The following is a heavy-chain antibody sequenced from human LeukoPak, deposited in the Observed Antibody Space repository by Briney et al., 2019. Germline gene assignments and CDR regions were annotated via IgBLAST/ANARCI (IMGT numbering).Heavy chain of an antibody. CDR3: ARRRVEIGAARRPFDY. J-gene: IGHJ4*02. V-gene: IGHV4-39*01. Sequence: PSETLSLTCTVSGGSISSSSYYWGWIRQPPGKGLEWIGSIYYSGSTYYNTSLKSRVTISVDTSKNQFSLTLSSVTAADTAVYYCARRRVEIGAARRPFDYWGQGTLVTVSS. D-gene: IGHD6-6*01. CDR1: GGSISSSSYY. CDR2: IYYSGST.